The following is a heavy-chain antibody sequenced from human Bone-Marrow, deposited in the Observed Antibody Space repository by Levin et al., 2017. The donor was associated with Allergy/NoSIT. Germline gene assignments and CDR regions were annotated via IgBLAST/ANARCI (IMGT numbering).Heavy chain of an antibody. CDR2: ISGSGTST. CDR1: GFTFSSYA. V-gene: IGHV3-23*01. Sequence: GGSLRLSCAASGFTFSSYAMSWVRQAPGKGLDWVSAISGSGTSTYYADSVKGRFTISRDNSMTTLYLQMHSLGAEDTAVYYCAKGAGWVAGAVALIWGQGTLVTVSS. CDR3: AKGAGWVAGAVALI. D-gene: IGHD6-19*01. J-gene: IGHJ4*02.